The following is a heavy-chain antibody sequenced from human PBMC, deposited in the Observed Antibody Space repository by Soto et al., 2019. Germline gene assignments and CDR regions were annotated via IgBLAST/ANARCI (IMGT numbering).Heavy chain of an antibody. V-gene: IGHV1-69*06. D-gene: IGHD6-19*01. CDR3: ARGYSSGWTFDY. J-gene: IGHJ4*02. Sequence: SVKVSCKASGVTFSSYAISWVRQAPGQGLEWMGGIIPIFGTANYAQKFQGRVTITADKSTSTAYMELSSLRSEDTAVYYCARGYSSGWTFDYWGQGTLVTVSS. CDR2: IIPIFGTA. CDR1: GVTFSSYA.